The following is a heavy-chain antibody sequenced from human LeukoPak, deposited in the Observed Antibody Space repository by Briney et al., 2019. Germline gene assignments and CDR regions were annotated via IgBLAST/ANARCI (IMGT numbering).Heavy chain of an antibody. J-gene: IGHJ5*01. V-gene: IGHV3-23*01. Sequence: GGSLRLSCAASGFTFNIYAMTWARQAPGKGLEWVSAIRGTGGGGETFYADPVKGRFTISRDDSNNTVYLQMSSLRAEDTAVYYRAKGDWFDSWGPGTLVTVSS. CDR2: IRGTGGGGET. CDR3: AKGDWFDS. CDR1: GFTFNIYA.